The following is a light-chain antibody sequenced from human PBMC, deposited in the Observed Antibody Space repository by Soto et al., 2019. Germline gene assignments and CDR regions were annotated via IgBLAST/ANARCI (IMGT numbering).Light chain of an antibody. J-gene: IGLJ2*01. Sequence: QSVLTQPASVSGSPGQSITISCTGTSSDVGGYNYVSWYQQHPGKAPKLMIYEVSNRPSGVSSRFSGSKSGNTASLTISGLQPEDETDYYCSSYTSTSTVIFGGGTKVTVL. CDR2: EVS. V-gene: IGLV2-14*01. CDR1: SSDVGGYNY. CDR3: SSYTSTSTVI.